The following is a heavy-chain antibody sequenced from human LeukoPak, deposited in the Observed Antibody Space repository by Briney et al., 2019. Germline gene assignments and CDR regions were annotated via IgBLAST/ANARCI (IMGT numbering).Heavy chain of an antibody. D-gene: IGHD2-2*02. CDR1: GFTFSSYS. J-gene: IGHJ5*02. CDR2: ISSSSSTI. CDR3: AKRGYCSSTSCYSPWFDP. Sequence: QPGGSLRLSCAASGFTFSSYSMNWVRQAPGKGLEWVSYISSSSSTIYYADSVKGRFTISRDNSKNTLYLQMNSLRAEDTAVYYCAKRGYCSSTSCYSPWFDPWGQETLVTVSS. V-gene: IGHV3-48*01.